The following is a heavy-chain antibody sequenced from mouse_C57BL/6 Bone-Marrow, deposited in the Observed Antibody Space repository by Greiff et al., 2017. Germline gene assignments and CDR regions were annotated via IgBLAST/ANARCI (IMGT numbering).Heavy chain of an antibody. CDR2: ISSGSSTI. Sequence: EVQVVESGGGLVKPGGSLKLSCAASGFTFSDYGMHWVRQAPEKGLEWVAYISSGSSTIYYADTVKGRFTISRDNAKNTLFLQMTSLGSEDTAMYYCARGDGGEGFAYWGQGTLVTVSA. V-gene: IGHV5-17*01. J-gene: IGHJ3*01. D-gene: IGHD3-3*01. CDR3: ARGDGGEGFAY. CDR1: GFTFSDYG.